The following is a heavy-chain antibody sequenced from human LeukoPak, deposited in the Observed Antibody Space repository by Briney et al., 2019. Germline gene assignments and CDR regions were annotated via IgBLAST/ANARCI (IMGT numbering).Heavy chain of an antibody. Sequence: VASVKVSCKASGGTLSSYAISWVRQAPGQGLEWMGGIIPIFGTANYAQKFQGRVTITTDESTSTAYMELSSLRSEDTAVYYCALSWYRYYFDYWGQGTLVTVSS. CDR2: IIPIFGTA. CDR3: ALSWYRYYFDY. D-gene: IGHD6-13*01. V-gene: IGHV1-69*05. CDR1: GGTLSSYA. J-gene: IGHJ4*02.